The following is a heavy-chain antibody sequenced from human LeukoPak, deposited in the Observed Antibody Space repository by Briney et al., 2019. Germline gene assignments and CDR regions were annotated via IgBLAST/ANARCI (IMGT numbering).Heavy chain of an antibody. CDR2: IYHSGST. J-gene: IGHJ4*02. Sequence: SQTLSLTCTVSGGSISSGGYYWSWIRQPPGKGLEWIGYIYHSGSTNYNPSLKSRVTISVDTSKNQFSLKLSSVTAADTAVCYCARDSYGVVFYWGQGTLVTVSS. CDR1: GGSISSGGYY. CDR3: ARDSYGVVFY. D-gene: IGHD1-26*01. V-gene: IGHV4-30-2*01.